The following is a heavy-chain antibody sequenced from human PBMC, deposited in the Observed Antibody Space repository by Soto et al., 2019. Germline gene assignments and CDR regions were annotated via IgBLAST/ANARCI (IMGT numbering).Heavy chain of an antibody. CDR1: GGSVSSNSYS. CDR3: ARVAYCGGDCYRGFDP. J-gene: IGHJ5*02. D-gene: IGHD2-21*02. CDR2: IYDSGST. V-gene: IGHV4-39*07. Sequence: SETLSLTCTVSGGSVSSNSYSWGWIRQSPGKGLEWIGTIYDSGSTYYNPSLLSRVTISVDRSKNEFSLKLSSVTAADTAVYYCARVAYCGGDCYRGFDPWGQGTLVTVSS.